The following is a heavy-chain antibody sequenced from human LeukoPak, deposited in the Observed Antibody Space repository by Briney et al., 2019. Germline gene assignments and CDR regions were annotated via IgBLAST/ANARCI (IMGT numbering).Heavy chain of an antibody. D-gene: IGHD3-10*02. CDR2: ISGDGSDT. CDR3: VRDLRSAGY. J-gene: IGHJ4*02. Sequence: GGSLRLSCAASGLSCSNYWMHWVRQAPGKGLVWVSRISGDGSDTIYADSVKGRFTMSRDNAKNTLYLQMNSLIAEDTAVYYCVRDLRSAGYWGQGTLVIVSS. CDR1: GLSCSNYW. V-gene: IGHV3-74*01.